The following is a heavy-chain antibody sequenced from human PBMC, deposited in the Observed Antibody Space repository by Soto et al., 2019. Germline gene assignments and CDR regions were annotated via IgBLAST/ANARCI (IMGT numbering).Heavy chain of an antibody. V-gene: IGHV3-23*01. Sequence: GGSLRLSCAASGFTFSNYAMSWVRQAPGRGLEWVSTISGSGGSTYYADSVKGRFTISRGNSKNTLYLQMNSLRAEDTAVYYCAKGPDFWSGYQDYWGQGTLVTVSS. CDR3: AKGPDFWSGYQDY. CDR1: GFTFSNYA. J-gene: IGHJ4*02. D-gene: IGHD3-3*01. CDR2: ISGSGGST.